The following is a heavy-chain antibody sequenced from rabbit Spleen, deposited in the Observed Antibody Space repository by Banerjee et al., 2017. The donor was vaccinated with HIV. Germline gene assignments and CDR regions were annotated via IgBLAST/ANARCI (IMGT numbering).Heavy chain of an antibody. J-gene: IGHJ6*01. CDR3: ARDTGSSFSSYGMDL. D-gene: IGHD8-1*01. CDR2: IYTGFTTNT. Sequence: QEQLVESGGGLVKPEGSLTLTCTASGFSFSIDYFPCWVRQAPGKGLEWIACIYTGFTTNTYYASWAKGRFTISKTSSTTVTLQMTSLTAADTATYFCARDTGSSFSSYGMDLWGPGTLVTVS. V-gene: IGHV1S45*01. CDR1: GFSFSIDYF.